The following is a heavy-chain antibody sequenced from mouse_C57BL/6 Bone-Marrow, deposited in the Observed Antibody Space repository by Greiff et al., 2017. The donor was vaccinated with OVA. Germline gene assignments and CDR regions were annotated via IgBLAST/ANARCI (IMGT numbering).Heavy chain of an antibody. V-gene: IGHV1-55*01. Sequence: QVQLQQPGAELVKPGASVKMSCKASGYTFTSYWITWVKQRPGQGLEWIGDIYPGSGSTNYNEKFKSKATLTVDTSSSTAYMQLSSLTSEDSAVYYCARPLYYGSSLAWFAYWGQGTLVTVSA. J-gene: IGHJ3*01. CDR3: ARPLYYGSSLAWFAY. D-gene: IGHD1-1*01. CDR1: GYTFTSYW. CDR2: IYPGSGST.